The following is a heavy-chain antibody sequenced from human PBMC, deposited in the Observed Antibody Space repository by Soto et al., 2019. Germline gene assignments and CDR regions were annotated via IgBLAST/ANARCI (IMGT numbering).Heavy chain of an antibody. V-gene: IGHV3-74*01. CDR3: ARELGGYSGSYYRYYYYGMDV. CDR1: GFTFSSYW. J-gene: IGHJ6*02. D-gene: IGHD1-26*01. Sequence: GGSVRLSCAASGFTFSSYWMHWVRQAPGKGLVWVSRINSDGSSTSYADSVKGRFTISRDNAKNTLYLQMNSLRAEDTAVYYCARELGGYSGSYYRYYYYGMDVWGQGTTITVSS. CDR2: INSDGSST.